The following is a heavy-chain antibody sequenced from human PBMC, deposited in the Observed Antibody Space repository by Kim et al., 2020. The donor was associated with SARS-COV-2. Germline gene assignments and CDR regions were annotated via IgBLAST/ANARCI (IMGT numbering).Heavy chain of an antibody. CDR3: ARHGRHHGMDV. J-gene: IGHJ6*02. CDR2: MTYSGGT. Sequence: SETLSLTCTVSGGSISSSGHYRAWIRQPPGKGLEWIGTMTYSGGTHYNPSLKSRVTISEDTSKNQFSLRLSSVTAADTAVYYCARHGRHHGMDVWGQGTTVTVSS. V-gene: IGHV4-39*01. CDR1: GGSISSSGHY.